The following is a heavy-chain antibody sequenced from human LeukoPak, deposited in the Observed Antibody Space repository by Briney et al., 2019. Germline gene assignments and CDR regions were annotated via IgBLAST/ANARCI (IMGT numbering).Heavy chain of an antibody. J-gene: IGHJ6*03. D-gene: IGHD3-3*01. Sequence: PSETLSLTCTVSGGSISSGSYYWSWIRQPAGKGLEWIGRIYTSGSTNYNPSLKSRVTISVDTSKNPFSLKLSSVTAADTAVYYCARNQGTYDFWSGYYMDVWGKGTTVTVSS. CDR2: IYTSGST. CDR3: ARNQGTYDFWSGYYMDV. V-gene: IGHV4-61*02. CDR1: GGSISSGSYY.